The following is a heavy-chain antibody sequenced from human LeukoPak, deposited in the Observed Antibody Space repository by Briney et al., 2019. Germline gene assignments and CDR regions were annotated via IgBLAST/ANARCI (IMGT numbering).Heavy chain of an antibody. CDR3: ARRGKVSAVLAFDI. CDR1: GGSISSSSYY. J-gene: IGHJ3*02. V-gene: IGHV4-39*01. D-gene: IGHD2-2*01. CDR2: IYYSGST. Sequence: SETLSLTCTVSGGSISSSSYYWGWIRQPPGKGLEWIGSIYYSGSTYYNPSLKSRVTISVDTSKNQFSLKLSSVTAADTAVYYCARRGKVSAVLAFDIWGQGTMVTVSS.